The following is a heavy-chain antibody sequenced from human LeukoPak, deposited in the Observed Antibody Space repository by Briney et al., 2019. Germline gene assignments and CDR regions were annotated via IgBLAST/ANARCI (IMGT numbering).Heavy chain of an antibody. CDR1: GGTFSSYA. V-gene: IGHV1-69*05. Sequence: ASVKVSCKASGGTFSSYAISWVRQAPGQGLEWMGRIIPIFGTANYAQKFQGRVTITTDESTSTAYMELSSLRFEDTAVYYCARGTWGTGDPYWGQGTLVTVSS. CDR3: ARGTWGTGDPY. J-gene: IGHJ4*02. CDR2: IIPIFGTA. D-gene: IGHD4-17*01.